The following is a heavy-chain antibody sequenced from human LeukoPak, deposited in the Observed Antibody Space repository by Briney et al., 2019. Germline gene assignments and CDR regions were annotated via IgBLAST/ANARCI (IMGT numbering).Heavy chain of an antibody. CDR2: INPSGGST. CDR3: ARNLWGLGFDI. D-gene: IGHD3-16*01. CDR1: GYTFTGYY. V-gene: IGHV1-46*01. J-gene: IGHJ3*02. Sequence: ASVKVSCKASGYTFTGYYMHWVRQAPGQGLEWMGIINPSGGSTSYAQKFQGRVTMTRDTSTSTVYMELSSLRSEDTAVYYCARNLWGLGFDIWGQGTMVTVSS.